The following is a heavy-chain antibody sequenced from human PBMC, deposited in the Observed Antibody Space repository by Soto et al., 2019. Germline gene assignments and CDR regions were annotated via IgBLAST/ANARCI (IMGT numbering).Heavy chain of an antibody. J-gene: IGHJ5*01. CDR1: GFIFSGSG. D-gene: IGHD3-22*01. CDR2: VSNDGTRK. Sequence: QVQLVESGGGVVQPGRSLRLTCAASGFIFSGSGMHWVRQAPGKGLEWVALVSNDGTRKYYGDSVKGRFTISRDNAENTLYLQTNNLRAEDTAVCYCARWVGGSMYDNSGKYDSGGQGTLVTVSS. V-gene: IGHV3-30*03. CDR3: ARWVGGSMYDNSGKYDS.